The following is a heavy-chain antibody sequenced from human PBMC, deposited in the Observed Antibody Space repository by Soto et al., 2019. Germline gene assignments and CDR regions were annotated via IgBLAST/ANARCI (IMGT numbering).Heavy chain of an antibody. CDR2: IKQDGSEI. CDR1: GFPFSDYW. Sequence: EVQLVESGGGLVQPGGSLRLSCVASGFPFSDYWMHWVRQVPGKGLEWVAIIKQDGSEIHYVDSVKGRFTISRDNAKNSLHLQMNSLRAEDTAMYYCVRSSGWTGDYWGQGMLVTVSS. J-gene: IGHJ4*02. V-gene: IGHV3-7*04. D-gene: IGHD3-10*01. CDR3: VRSSGWTGDY.